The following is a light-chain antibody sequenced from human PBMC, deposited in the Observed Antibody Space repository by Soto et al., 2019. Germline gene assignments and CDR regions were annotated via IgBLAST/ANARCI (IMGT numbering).Light chain of an antibody. Sequence: EVVLTQSPGTLSLSPGERATLSCRASQSVRTSDVTWYQHQPGQAPRLLIYGAFNRATDIPDRFSGSGSGTDFTLTISRLEAEDLAVYYCQHCGNSRYTFGQGTRLEIK. CDR1: QSVRTSD. CDR3: QHCGNSRYT. CDR2: GAF. V-gene: IGKV3-20*01. J-gene: IGKJ2*01.